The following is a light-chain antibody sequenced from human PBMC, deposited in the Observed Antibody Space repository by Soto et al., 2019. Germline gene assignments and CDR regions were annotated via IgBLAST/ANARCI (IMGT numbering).Light chain of an antibody. J-gene: IGKJ1*01. CDR2: AAS. Sequence: DIQMTQSPSSLSASVGDRVTITCRASQDIRTYLTWYQQKPGKAPELLIYAASILQGGVPSRFSGSGSGTDFTLTIRSLQPEDSATYFCQQSYTSPRTFGQGTKVDIK. CDR1: QDIRTY. V-gene: IGKV1-39*01. CDR3: QQSYTSPRT.